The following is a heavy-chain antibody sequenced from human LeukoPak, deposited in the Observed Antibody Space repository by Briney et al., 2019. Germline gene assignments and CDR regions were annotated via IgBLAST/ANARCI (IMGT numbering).Heavy chain of an antibody. J-gene: IGHJ6*03. CDR3: ARGRVSSSTWYSTYYYYFYMDV. D-gene: IGHD1-1*01. V-gene: IGHV4-59*01. CDR2: VDHTGST. Sequence: PSETLSLTCAVYGGSFSGYYWSWIRQPPGKGLEWIGYVDHTGSTNFNPSLNGRVSISRDTSKNLFSLRLRSVTAADTAVYFCARGRVSSSTWYSTYYYYFYMDVWGKGTTVTVSS. CDR1: GGSFSGYY.